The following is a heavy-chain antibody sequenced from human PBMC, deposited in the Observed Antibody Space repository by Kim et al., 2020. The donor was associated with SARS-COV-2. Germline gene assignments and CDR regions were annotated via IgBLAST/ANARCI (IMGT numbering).Heavy chain of an antibody. Sequence: ANYAQKIQGRVTITADESTSTAYMELSSLRSEDTAVYYCASMGTTGAFDIWGQGTMVTVSS. D-gene: IGHD1-1*01. J-gene: IGHJ3*02. CDR3: ASMGTTGAFDI. CDR2: A. V-gene: IGHV1-69*01.